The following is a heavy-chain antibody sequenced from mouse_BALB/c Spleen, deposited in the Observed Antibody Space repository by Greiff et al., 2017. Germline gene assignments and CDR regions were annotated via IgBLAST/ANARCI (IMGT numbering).Heavy chain of an antibody. V-gene: IGHV1-9*01. CDR1: GYTFSSYW. CDR3: ARGERYGYFDV. J-gene: IGHJ1*01. Sequence: VQLQQSGAELMKPGASVKISCKATGYTFSSYWIEWVKQRPGHGLEWIGEILPGSGSTNYNEKFKGKATFTADTSSNTAYMQLSSLTSEDSAVYYCARGERYGYFDVWGAGTTVTVSS. CDR2: ILPGSGST.